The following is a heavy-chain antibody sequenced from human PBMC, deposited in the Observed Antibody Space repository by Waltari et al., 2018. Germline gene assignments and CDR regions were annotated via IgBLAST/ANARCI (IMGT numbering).Heavy chain of an antibody. CDR3: ARDVPTVTLRDWYFDL. Sequence: EVQLVESGGGLIQPGGSLRLSCAASGFTVSSNYMSWVRQAPGKGLEWVSVIYSGGSTYYADSVKGRFTISRDNSKNTLYLQMNSLRAEDTAVYYCARDVPTVTLRDWYFDLWGRGTLVTVSS. V-gene: IGHV3-53*01. J-gene: IGHJ2*01. CDR1: GFTVSSNY. CDR2: IYSGGST. D-gene: IGHD4-17*01.